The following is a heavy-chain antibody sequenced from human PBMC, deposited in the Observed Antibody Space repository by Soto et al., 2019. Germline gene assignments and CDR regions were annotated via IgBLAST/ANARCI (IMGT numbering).Heavy chain of an antibody. CDR3: ARRGNSAYYYGMDV. V-gene: IGHV5-51*01. Sequence: GESLKISCKGSGYRFSTYWIGWVRQMPGKGMEWMGIIYPGDSDTRYSPSFQGRVSISADKSISTAYLQWSSLKASDTAMYYCARRGNSAYYYGMDVWGQGTTVTVSS. D-gene: IGHD2-15*01. J-gene: IGHJ6*02. CDR2: IYPGDSDT. CDR1: GYRFSTYW.